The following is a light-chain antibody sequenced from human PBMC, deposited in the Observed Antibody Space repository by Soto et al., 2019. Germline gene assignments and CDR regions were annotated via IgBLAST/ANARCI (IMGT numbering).Light chain of an antibody. V-gene: IGLV2-23*02. CDR1: SSDVGSYNL. CDR2: DVS. J-gene: IGLJ2*01. CDR3: CSYAGSSTGVV. Sequence: QSALTQPASVSGSPGQSITISCTGTSSDVGSYNLVSWYQQHPGKAPKLMIYDVSNRPSGVSNRFSGCKSGNTASLTISGLQAEDEADYYCCSYAGSSTGVVFGGGTKVTVL.